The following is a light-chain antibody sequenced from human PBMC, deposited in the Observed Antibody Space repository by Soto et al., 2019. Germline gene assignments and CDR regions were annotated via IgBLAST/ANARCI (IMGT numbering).Light chain of an antibody. Sequence: QSVLTQPASVSGSPGRSITISCTGTSSDVGGYNYVSWYQHHPGKAPKLIIYDVSNRPSGVSIRFSGSKSDNTASLTISGLQPEDEADYHCSSYTTSNTRQIVFGTGTKVTAL. J-gene: IGLJ1*01. CDR1: SSDVGGYNY. CDR2: DVS. CDR3: SSYTTSNTRQIV. V-gene: IGLV2-14*03.